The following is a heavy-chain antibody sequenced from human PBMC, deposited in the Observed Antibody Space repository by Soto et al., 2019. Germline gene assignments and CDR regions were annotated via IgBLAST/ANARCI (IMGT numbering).Heavy chain of an antibody. V-gene: IGHV3-23*01. CDR3: AKSPRVVTMVRGVPSYFDY. J-gene: IGHJ4*02. CDR1: GFTFSSYA. CDR2: ISGSGGST. Sequence: EMQLLESGGGLVQPGGSLRLSCAASGFTFSSYAMSWVRQAPGKGLEWVSAISGSGGSTYYADSVKGRFTISRDNSKNTLYLQMNSLRAEDTAVYYCAKSPRVVTMVRGVPSYFDYWGQGTLVTVSS. D-gene: IGHD3-10*01.